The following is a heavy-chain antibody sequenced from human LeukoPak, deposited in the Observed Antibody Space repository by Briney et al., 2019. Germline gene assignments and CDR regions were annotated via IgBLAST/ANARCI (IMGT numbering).Heavy chain of an antibody. CDR2: INPSSGGT. J-gene: IGHJ4*02. Sequence: ASVKVSCKASGYTFTGYYMHWVRQAPGQGLEWMGWINPSSGGTNYAQKFQGRVTMTRDTSISTAYMELSRLRSDDTAVYYCARFLWRAGGFDYWGQGTLVTVSS. D-gene: IGHD1-14*01. CDR1: GYTFTGYY. CDR3: ARFLWRAGGFDY. V-gene: IGHV1-2*02.